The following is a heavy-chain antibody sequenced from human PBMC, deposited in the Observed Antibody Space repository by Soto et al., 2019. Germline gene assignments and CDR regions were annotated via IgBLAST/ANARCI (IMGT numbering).Heavy chain of an antibody. CDR2: ITPNSGYT. D-gene: IGHD3-9*01. Sequence: QLQLTQSGGEARKPGASVRVSCAASGYKFSTYAISWLRQAPRQGLEWMGLITPNSGYTNYAQKFQGRLILTTDIPSSTAYMELTCLRYDDTAIYYCATSYDTGFDPWGQGTLVSVS. J-gene: IGHJ5*02. V-gene: IGHV1-18*01. CDR3: ATSYDTGFDP. CDR1: GYKFSTYA.